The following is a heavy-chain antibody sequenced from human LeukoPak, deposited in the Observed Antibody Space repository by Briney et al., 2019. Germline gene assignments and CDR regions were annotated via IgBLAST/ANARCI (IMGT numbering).Heavy chain of an antibody. CDR2: IKSKTDGGTT. CDR1: GFTFSNAW. Sequence: GGSLRLSCAASGFTFSNAWMSWVRQAPGKGLEWVGRIKSKTDGGTTDYAAPVKGRFTISRDDSKNTLYLQMNSLKTEDTAVYYCTTVEWFGEVIGMDVWGQGTTVTVSS. V-gene: IGHV3-15*01. D-gene: IGHD3-10*01. J-gene: IGHJ6*02. CDR3: TTVEWFGEVIGMDV.